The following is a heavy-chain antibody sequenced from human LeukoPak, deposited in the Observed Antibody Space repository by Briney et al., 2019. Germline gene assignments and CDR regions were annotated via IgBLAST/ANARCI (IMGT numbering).Heavy chain of an antibody. CDR2: ISGSGGST. D-gene: IGHD2-2*01. CDR3: AKVPLIVVVPAAGEDY. Sequence: AGGSLRLSCAASGFTFSSYAMSWVRQAPGKGLEWVSAISGSGGSTYYADSVKGRFTISRDNSKNTLYLQMNSLRAEDTAVYYCAKVPLIVVVPAAGEDYWGQGTLVTVSS. J-gene: IGHJ4*02. V-gene: IGHV3-23*01. CDR1: GFTFSSYA.